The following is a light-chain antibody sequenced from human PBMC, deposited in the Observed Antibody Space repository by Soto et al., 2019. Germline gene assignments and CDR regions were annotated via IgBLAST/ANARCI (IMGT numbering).Light chain of an antibody. Sequence: DIQMTQSPSTLSASVGDRVTITCRASQSISSWLAWYQQKPGKAPKLLIYDASSLESGVPPRFSGSGSGKEFTLTISSLQPDDFATYYCQQYNSYSPITFGPGTKVDIK. CDR2: DAS. CDR1: QSISSW. J-gene: IGKJ3*01. CDR3: QQYNSYSPIT. V-gene: IGKV1-5*01.